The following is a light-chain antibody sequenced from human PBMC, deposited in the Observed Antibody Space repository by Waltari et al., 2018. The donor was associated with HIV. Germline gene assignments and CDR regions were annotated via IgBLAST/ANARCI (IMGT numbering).Light chain of an antibody. J-gene: IGKJ1*01. CDR1: QSIGNW. Sequence: DIQMTQSPSTLSASVGDRVTITCRASQSIGNWLAWYQQKAGKAPKLLIYKASSLENGVPTRFSGSGSGTDFTLTISSLQSDDFANYFCQQYKTLWTFGQGTKVETK. CDR2: KAS. CDR3: QQYKTLWT. V-gene: IGKV1-5*03.